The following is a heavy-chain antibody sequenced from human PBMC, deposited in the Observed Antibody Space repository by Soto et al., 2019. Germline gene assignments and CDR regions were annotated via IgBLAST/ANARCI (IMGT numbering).Heavy chain of an antibody. CDR2: MNPDSGNT. Sequence: QVQLVQSGAEVKKPGASVKVSCKASGYTFTAYDVNWVRQATGQGLEWVGWMNPDSGNTGYAQRFQGRVTMTRNTSISTAYMELSSLRSEDTAIYYCARRLLYHYGRDVWGQGTTVTVSS. V-gene: IGHV1-8*01. D-gene: IGHD1-26*01. J-gene: IGHJ6*02. CDR1: GYTFTAYD. CDR3: ARRLLYHYGRDV.